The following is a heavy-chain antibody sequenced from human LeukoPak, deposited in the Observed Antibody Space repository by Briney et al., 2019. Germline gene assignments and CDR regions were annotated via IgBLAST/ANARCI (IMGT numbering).Heavy chain of an antibody. J-gene: IGHJ4*02. D-gene: IGHD1-26*01. CDR3: ATQVGATGVRCYFDY. CDR1: GFTFSSYA. V-gene: IGHV3-23*01. CDR2: ISGSGGST. Sequence: GGSLRLSCAASGFTFSSYAMSWVRQAPGKGLEWVSAISGSGGSTYYADSVKGRFTISRDNSKNTLYLQMNSLRAEDTAVYYCATQVGATGVRCYFDYWGQGTLVTVSS.